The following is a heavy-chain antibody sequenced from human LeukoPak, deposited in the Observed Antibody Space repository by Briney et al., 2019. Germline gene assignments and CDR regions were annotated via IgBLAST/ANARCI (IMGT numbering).Heavy chain of an antibody. CDR1: GFTFSSYS. V-gene: IGHV3-21*01. D-gene: IGHD3-22*01. CDR3: ARVDDSSEAFDI. CDR2: ISSSSSYI. J-gene: IGHJ3*02. Sequence: GSLRLSCAASGFTFSSYSMNWVRQAPGKGLEWVSSISSSSSYIYYADSLKGRFTISRDNTKNSMYLQMNSLRAEDTAVYYCARVDDSSEAFDIWGQGTMVTVSS.